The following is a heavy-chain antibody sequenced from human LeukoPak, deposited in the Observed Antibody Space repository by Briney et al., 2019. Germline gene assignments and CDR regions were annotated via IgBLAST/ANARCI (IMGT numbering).Heavy chain of an antibody. D-gene: IGHD4-17*01. CDR1: GYTFTGYY. V-gene: IGHV1-2*02. CDR2: INPNSGGT. Sequence: ASVKVSCKASGYTFTGYYMHWVRQAPGQGLEWMGWINPNSGGTNYGQKFQGRVTMTRDTSITTAYMELTRLRSDDTTIYYCARERNYGDYGNAFDVWGQGTKVTVSS. CDR3: ARERNYGDYGNAFDV. J-gene: IGHJ3*01.